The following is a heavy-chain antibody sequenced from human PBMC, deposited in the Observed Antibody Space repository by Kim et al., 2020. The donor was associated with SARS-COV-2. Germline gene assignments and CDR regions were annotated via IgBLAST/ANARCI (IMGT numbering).Heavy chain of an antibody. D-gene: IGHD5-12*01. CDR1: GYNFNDFA. CDR2: IKGRRHNYAT. J-gene: IGHJ4*02. CDR3: TRLSDIISVGHDY. Sequence: GGSLRLSCAASGYNFNDFAIHWVRQPSGRGLEWVGRIKGRRHNYATALAVSVKGRFTVSRDDSQYTAYLQMNSLRTEDTAVYYCTRLSDIISVGHDYWGQGILVTVSS. V-gene: IGHV3-73*01.